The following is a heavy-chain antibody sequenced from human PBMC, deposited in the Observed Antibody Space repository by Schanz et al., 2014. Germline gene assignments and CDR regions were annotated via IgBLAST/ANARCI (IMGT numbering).Heavy chain of an antibody. V-gene: IGHV3-11*01. D-gene: IGHD7-27*01. CDR3: ARENLNWEAFDI. CDR2: ISRDGTTS. Sequence: QVQLLESGGGLFKPGGSLRLSCAGSGFTFADYYMTWIRQAPGKGLEWLSYISRDGTTSYYADSVKGRFTISRDNAKNSLYLEMTSLRGEDTAVYYCARENLNWEAFDIWGQGTVVTVSS. CDR1: GFTFADYY. J-gene: IGHJ3*02.